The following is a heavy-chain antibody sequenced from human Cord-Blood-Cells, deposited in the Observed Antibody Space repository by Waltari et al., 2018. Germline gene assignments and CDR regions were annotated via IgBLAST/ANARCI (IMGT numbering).Heavy chain of an antibody. CDR1: GGSISSYY. CDR2: IYYSGST. CDR3: ARSLLNPYYFDY. J-gene: IGHJ4*02. Sequence: QVQLQESGPGLVKPSETLSLTCTVSGGSISSYYWSWIRQPPGKGLEWIGYIYYSGSTNYNPSLKSRVTRSVDTSKNQFSLKLSSVTAADTAVYYCARSLLNPYYFDYWGQGTLVTVSS. V-gene: IGHV4-59*01.